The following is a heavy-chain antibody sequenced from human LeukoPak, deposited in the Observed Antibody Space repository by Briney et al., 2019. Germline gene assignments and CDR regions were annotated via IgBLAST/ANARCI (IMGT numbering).Heavy chain of an antibody. CDR2: ISYSGST. D-gene: IGHD2-15*01. CDR1: GVFIVRHY. CDR3: ARDGEGDQGWDY. V-gene: IGHV4-59*11. J-gene: IGHJ4*02. Sequence: PSETLSLSCTVSGVFIVRHYWIWLRQTPGKGLEWIEQISYSGSTNYNPSLKSRVTISLDRSMNQVSLRLSSVTAADTAVYYCARDGEGDQGWDYWGQGTLVTVSS.